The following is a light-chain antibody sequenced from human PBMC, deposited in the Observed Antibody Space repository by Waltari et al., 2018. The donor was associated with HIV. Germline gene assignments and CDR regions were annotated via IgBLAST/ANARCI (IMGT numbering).Light chain of an antibody. Sequence: DIQMTQSPSSLSASVGDRVTISCQASRDISIYLNWYQVKPGEAPKLLIYDASNLQTGVPSRFSASGSGTHFNFTISSLQPDDIATYFCQQFDDQPPYTFGQGTKLDIK. V-gene: IGKV1-33*01. CDR2: DAS. CDR1: RDISIY. CDR3: QQFDDQPPYT. J-gene: IGKJ2*01.